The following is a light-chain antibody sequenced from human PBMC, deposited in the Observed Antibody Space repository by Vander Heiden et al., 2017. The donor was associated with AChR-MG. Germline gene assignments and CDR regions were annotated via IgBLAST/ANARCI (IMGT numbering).Light chain of an antibody. V-gene: IGLV2-23*01. CDR1: GSDVRSYNL. Sequence: QSAPTQPASVSGSTGQTTTISFTGTGSDVRSYNLVSWYQQHPGKAPKHMIYEGSNRPSGVSNRFSGAKSGNTASLTISGLQAEDEADYYCCSYAGSSTSLWVFGGGTKLTVL. CDR2: EGS. CDR3: CSYAGSSTSLWV. J-gene: IGLJ3*02.